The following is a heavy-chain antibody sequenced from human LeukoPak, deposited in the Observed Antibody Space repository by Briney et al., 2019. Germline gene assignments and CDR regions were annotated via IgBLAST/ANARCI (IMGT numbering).Heavy chain of an antibody. D-gene: IGHD4-17*01. CDR2: ISGSGVST. Sequence: GGSLRLSCAASGFSFSSYWMTWVRQAPGKGLEWVSSISGSGVSTYYADSVKGRFTISRDNSKNTLYLQMNSLRAEDTAVYYCAKERRADGDYISAFDIWGQGTMVTVSS. V-gene: IGHV3-23*01. CDR3: AKERRADGDYISAFDI. J-gene: IGHJ3*02. CDR1: GFSFSSYW.